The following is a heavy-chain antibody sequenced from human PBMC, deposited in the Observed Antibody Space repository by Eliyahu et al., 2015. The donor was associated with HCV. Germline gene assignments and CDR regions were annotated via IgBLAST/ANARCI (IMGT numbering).Heavy chain of an antibody. J-gene: IGHJ4*02. CDR3: ASSSLWFGELSVY. CDR2: IYYSGGT. CDR1: GGSISSYY. Sequence: QVQLQESGPGLVKPSETLSLTCTVXGGSISSYYWSWIRQPPGKGLEWIGYIYYSGGTHYNPSLKSRVTISVDTSKNQFSLKLSSVTAADTAVYYCASSSLWFGELSVYWGQGTLVTVSS. D-gene: IGHD3-10*01. V-gene: IGHV4-59*12.